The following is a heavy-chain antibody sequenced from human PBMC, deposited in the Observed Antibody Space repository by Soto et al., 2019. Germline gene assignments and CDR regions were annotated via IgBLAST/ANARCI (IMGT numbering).Heavy chain of an antibody. V-gene: IGHV3-48*03. CDR3: AKYLLMDTSSIFDC. Sequence: EVQLVESGGDLVQPGGSLRLSCAASGFTFSSYEMNWVRQAPGRGLEWISYISSSGNLIYYADSVRGRFTISRDSAKNSLFLQMNSLRAEDTAVYYCAKYLLMDTSSIFDCWGQGSLVTVSS. D-gene: IGHD2-8*01. CDR1: GFTFSSYE. J-gene: IGHJ4*02. CDR2: ISSSGNLI.